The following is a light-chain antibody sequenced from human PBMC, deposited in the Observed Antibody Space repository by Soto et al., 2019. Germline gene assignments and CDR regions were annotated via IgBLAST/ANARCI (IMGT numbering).Light chain of an antibody. J-gene: IGKJ1*01. Sequence: EIVMTQSPATLSSFPGGRLTLPCRASQYINTRLAWYQHRPGQAPRLLIYQTSLRAAGIPARFSASGSGTDFTLTISDVQPEDFALYYCHQRQSWPRTFGQGTKVDIK. CDR2: QTS. CDR1: QYINTR. CDR3: HQRQSWPRT. V-gene: IGKV3D-15*03.